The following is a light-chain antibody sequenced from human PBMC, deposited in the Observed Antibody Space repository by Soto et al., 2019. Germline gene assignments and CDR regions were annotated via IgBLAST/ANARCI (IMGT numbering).Light chain of an antibody. CDR2: KAS. J-gene: IGKJ1*01. CDR1: QTISSW. V-gene: IGKV1-5*03. CDR3: QQYNSYSVPS. Sequence: DIQMTQSPSTLSGSVGDRVTITCRASQTISSWLAWYQQKPGKAPKLLIYKASTLKSGVPSRFSGSGSGTEFTLTISSLQPDDFATYYCQQYNSYSVPSFGQGTKVDIK.